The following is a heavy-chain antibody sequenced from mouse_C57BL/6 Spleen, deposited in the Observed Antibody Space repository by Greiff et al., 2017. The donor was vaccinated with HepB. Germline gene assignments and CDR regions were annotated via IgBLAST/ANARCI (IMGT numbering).Heavy chain of an antibody. Sequence: EVQLVESGGGLVKPGGSLKLSCAASGFTFSDYGMHWVRQAPEKGLEWVAYISSGSSTIYYADTVKGRFTIFRDNAKNTLFLQMTSLRSEDTAMYYCARPYDGYYDAMDYWGQGTSVTVSS. CDR1: GFTFSDYG. CDR3: ARPYDGYYDAMDY. CDR2: ISSGSSTI. D-gene: IGHD2-3*01. J-gene: IGHJ4*01. V-gene: IGHV5-17*01.